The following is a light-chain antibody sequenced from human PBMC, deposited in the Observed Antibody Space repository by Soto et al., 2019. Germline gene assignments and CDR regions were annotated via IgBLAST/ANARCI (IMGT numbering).Light chain of an antibody. J-gene: IGKJ5*01. CDR2: GAS. Sequence: ETVMTQSPATLSVSPGERATFSCRASQSVSSNLAWYQQKPGQAPRLLIYGASTRATGIPARFSGSGSGTEFTLTISSLQSEDFAVYYCQQYNNWPPKITFGQGTRLEIK. V-gene: IGKV3-15*01. CDR1: QSVSSN. CDR3: QQYNNWPPKIT.